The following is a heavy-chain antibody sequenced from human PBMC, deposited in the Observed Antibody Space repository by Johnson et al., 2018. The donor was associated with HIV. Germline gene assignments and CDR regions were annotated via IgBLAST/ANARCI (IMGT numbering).Heavy chain of an antibody. D-gene: IGHD3-10*01. Sequence: QMQLVESGGGVVQPGGSLRLSCAASGFTFSNYAMHWVRQAPGKGLEWVAVISYDGSNKYYADSVKGRFTISRDNSGNTLYLEMNSLRAEDTAVYYCVRDRGLDAFDIWGQGTMVTVSS. CDR3: VRDRGLDAFDI. J-gene: IGHJ3*02. V-gene: IGHV3-30*04. CDR1: GFTFSNYA. CDR2: ISYDGSNK.